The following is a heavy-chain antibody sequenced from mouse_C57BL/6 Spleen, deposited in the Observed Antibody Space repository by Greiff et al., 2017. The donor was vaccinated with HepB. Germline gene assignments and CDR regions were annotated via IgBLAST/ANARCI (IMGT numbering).Heavy chain of an antibody. CDR3: ASYYYGSSYFYAMDY. Sequence: VQLQQSGAELVKPGASVKLSCKASGYTFTSYWMQWVKQRPGQGLEWIGEIDPSDSYTNYNQKFKGKATLTVDTSSSTAYMQLSSLTSEDSAVYYGASYYYGSSYFYAMDYWGQGTSVTVSS. D-gene: IGHD1-1*01. V-gene: IGHV1-50*01. CDR1: GYTFTSYW. J-gene: IGHJ4*01. CDR2: IDPSDSYT.